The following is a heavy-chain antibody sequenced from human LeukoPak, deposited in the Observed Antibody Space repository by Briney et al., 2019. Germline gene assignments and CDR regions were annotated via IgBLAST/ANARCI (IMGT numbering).Heavy chain of an antibody. CDR3: ARDPRIVATLGYFDY. CDR1: GFTFSSYS. Sequence: GGSLRLSCAASGFTFSSYSMNWVRQAPGKGLEWVSYISSSSSTIYYADSVKGRFTISRDNAKNSLYLQMNSLRDEDTAVYYCARDPRIVATLGYFDYWGQGTLVTVSS. V-gene: IGHV3-48*02. D-gene: IGHD5-12*01. CDR2: ISSSSSTI. J-gene: IGHJ4*02.